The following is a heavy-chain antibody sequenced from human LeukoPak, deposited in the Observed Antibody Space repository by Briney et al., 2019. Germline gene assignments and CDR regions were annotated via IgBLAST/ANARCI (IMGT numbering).Heavy chain of an antibody. CDR2: INPSGGST. D-gene: IGHD2-8*01. J-gene: IGHJ4*02. Sequence: GASVKVSCKASGYTFTSYYMHWVRQAPGQGLEWMGIINPSGGSTSYAQKFQGRVTMTRDMSTSTVYMELSSLRSEDTAVYYCASIYCTNGVCQAQPLNYWGQGTLVTVSS. V-gene: IGHV1-46*01. CDR3: ASIYCTNGVCQAQPLNY. CDR1: GYTFTSYY.